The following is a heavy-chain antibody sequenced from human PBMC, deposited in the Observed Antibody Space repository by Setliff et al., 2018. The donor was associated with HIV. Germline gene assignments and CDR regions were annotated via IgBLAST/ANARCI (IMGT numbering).Heavy chain of an antibody. Sequence: SETLSLTCTVSGGSISSTYWSWIRQPPGKGLEWIGYLYYTGTTNYNPSFKSRVTISLDTSKTQFSLNLNSVTAADTAVYYCARGQPQGGGTYWSAFDIWGQGTMVTVSS. J-gene: IGHJ3*02. D-gene: IGHD1-26*01. CDR3: ARGQPQGGGTYWSAFDI. CDR2: LYYTGTT. CDR1: GGSISSTY. V-gene: IGHV4-59*01.